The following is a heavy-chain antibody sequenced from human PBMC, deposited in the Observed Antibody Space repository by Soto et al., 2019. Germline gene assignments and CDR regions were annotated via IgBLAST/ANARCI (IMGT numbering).Heavy chain of an antibody. D-gene: IGHD3-16*01. V-gene: IGHV1-18*04. CDR3: ARLHNMLRVHNYYGLDV. CDR2: ISAYNGNT. Sequence: ASVKVSCKASGYTFTSYGISWVRQAPGQGLEWMGWISAYNGNTNYAQKLQGRVTMTTDTSTSTAYMELRSLRSDDTAVYYCARLHNMLRVHNYYGLDVWGQGTTVTVSS. CDR1: GYTFTSYG. J-gene: IGHJ6*02.